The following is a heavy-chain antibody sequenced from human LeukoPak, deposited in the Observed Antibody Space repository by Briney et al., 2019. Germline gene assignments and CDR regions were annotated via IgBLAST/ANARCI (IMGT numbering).Heavy chain of an antibody. CDR1: GYTFTGYY. CDR3: ARVVCSSTSCYSGGMDV. D-gene: IGHD2-2*01. V-gene: IGHV1-2*02. Sequence: ASVKVSCKASGYTFTGYYMHWVRQAPGQGLEWMGWINPNSGGTNYAQKFQGRVTMTRDTSIGTAYMELSRLRSDDTAVYYCARVVCSSTSCYSGGMDVWGQGTTVTVSS. CDR2: INPNSGGT. J-gene: IGHJ6*02.